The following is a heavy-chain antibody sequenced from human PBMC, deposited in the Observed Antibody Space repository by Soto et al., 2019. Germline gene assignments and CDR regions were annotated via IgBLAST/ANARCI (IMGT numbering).Heavy chain of an antibody. D-gene: IGHD3-3*01. Sequence: SETLSLTCTVSGGSISSGGHYWSWIRQVPGKGLEWIGFVSHSGSTSYNPSLKSRVTISADTSKNQFSLKLSSVTAADTAVYYCAGRDTTIFGVVDNWFDPWGQGTLVTVSS. J-gene: IGHJ5*02. CDR1: GGSISSGGHY. CDR3: AGRDTTIFGVVDNWFDP. V-gene: IGHV4-30-4*08. CDR2: VSHSGST.